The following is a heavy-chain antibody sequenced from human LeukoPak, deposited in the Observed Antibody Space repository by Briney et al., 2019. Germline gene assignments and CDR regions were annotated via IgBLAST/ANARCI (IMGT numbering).Heavy chain of an antibody. CDR1: GFIFTNYG. CDR3: AKAHSSGWYEDY. CDR2: ISFDGRIE. Sequence: GGSLRLSCAASGFIFTNYGMHWVRQAPGKGLGWVAIISFDGRIEYYVDSVKGRFTISRDNSKNTLYLQVNSLRAEDTAVYYCAKAHSSGWYEDYWGQGTLVTVSS. D-gene: IGHD6-19*01. J-gene: IGHJ4*02. V-gene: IGHV3-30*18.